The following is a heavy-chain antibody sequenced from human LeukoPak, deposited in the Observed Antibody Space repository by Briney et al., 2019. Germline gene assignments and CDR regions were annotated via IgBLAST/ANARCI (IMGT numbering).Heavy chain of an antibody. CDR2: IYPGDSDT. CDR1: GYAFVTYW. J-gene: IGHJ4*02. CDR3: ARRSLDGDYVDY. Sequence: GESLKISCQGSGYAFVTYWIVWVRQMPGKGLEWMGIIYPGDSDTRYSPSFQGQVTISADKSISTAYLQWSSLKASDTAMYYCARRSLDGDYVDYWGQGTLVTVSS. V-gene: IGHV5-51*01. D-gene: IGHD4-17*01.